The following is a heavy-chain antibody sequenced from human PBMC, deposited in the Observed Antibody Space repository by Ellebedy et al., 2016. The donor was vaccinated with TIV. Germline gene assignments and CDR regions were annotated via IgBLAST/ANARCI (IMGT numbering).Heavy chain of an antibody. D-gene: IGHD6-13*01. V-gene: IGHV4-59*05. J-gene: IGHJ3*02. CDR2: IYYGGTT. Sequence: SETLSLTCTVSGGSISSYYWSWIRQPPGMGLEWLGSIYYGGTTFYNSSLKSRVTISVDTSKNQFSLSLNSVTASDTAVYYCARDSSSWSVRAFDIWGQGTMVTVSS. CDR3: ARDSSSWSVRAFDI. CDR1: GGSISSYY.